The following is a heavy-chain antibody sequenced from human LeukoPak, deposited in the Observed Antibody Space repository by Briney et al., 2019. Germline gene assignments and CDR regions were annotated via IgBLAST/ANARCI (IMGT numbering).Heavy chain of an antibody. CDR2: INHSGNT. Sequence: SSETLSLTCAVYGGSFSDYYWSWPRQPPGKALEWIGEINHSGNTYYNPSLKSRVTVSVDTSKNQFSLKLDSVTAADTAVYYCARTVGIVVIPGVQEDAYFDNWGQGTLVTVSS. CDR1: GGSFSDYY. J-gene: IGHJ4*02. V-gene: IGHV4-34*01. D-gene: IGHD2-2*01. CDR3: ARTVGIVVIPGVQEDAYFDN.